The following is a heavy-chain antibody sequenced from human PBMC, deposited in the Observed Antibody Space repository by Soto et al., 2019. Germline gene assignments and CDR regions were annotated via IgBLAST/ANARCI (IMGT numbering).Heavy chain of an antibody. CDR1: GGSLSTGSYY. Sequence: LSLTCTVSGGSLSTGSYYWSWIRQPPGKRLGGVGNIYYSGSPNYNPSLKSRVTISVDTPKNQFSLKLSSVTAADTAVYYCARTVVAATRTYYYGMDVWGQGTTVTDAS. CDR3: ARTVVAATRTYYYGMDV. V-gene: IGHV4-61*01. CDR2: IYYSGSP. D-gene: IGHD2-15*01. J-gene: IGHJ6*02.